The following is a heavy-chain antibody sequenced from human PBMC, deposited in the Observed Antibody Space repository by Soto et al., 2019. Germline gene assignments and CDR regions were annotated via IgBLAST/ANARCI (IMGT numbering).Heavy chain of an antibody. CDR2: IWYDGSNK. CDR3: AREPGYCSSTSCYGNYYYYMDV. J-gene: IGHJ6*03. D-gene: IGHD2-2*01. Sequence: PGGSLRLSCAASGFTFSSYGMHWVRQAPGKGLEWVAVIWYDGSNKYYADSVKGRFTISRDNSKNTLYLQMNSLRAEDTAVYYCAREPGYCSSTSCYGNYYYYMDVWGKGTPVTVS. V-gene: IGHV3-33*01. CDR1: GFTFSSYG.